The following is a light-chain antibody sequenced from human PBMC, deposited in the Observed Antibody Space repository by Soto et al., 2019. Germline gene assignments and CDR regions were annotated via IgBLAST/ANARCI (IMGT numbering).Light chain of an antibody. J-gene: IGLJ2*01. CDR1: SSDVGAYNF. Sequence: QSALTQPRSVSGSPGQSVTISCTGTSSDVGAYNFVSWYQHNPGKAPKLMIFDVSARPSGVPDRFSGSKSANTPSLTISGLQTEDEADYYCCSYAGTYIPLFGGGTNLTVL. CDR3: CSYAGTYIPL. CDR2: DVS. V-gene: IGLV2-11*01.